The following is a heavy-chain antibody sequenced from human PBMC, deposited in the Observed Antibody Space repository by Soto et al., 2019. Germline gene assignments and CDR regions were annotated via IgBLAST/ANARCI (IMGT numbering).Heavy chain of an antibody. CDR2: ISGSGGST. D-gene: IGHD6-13*01. J-gene: IGHJ3*02. CDR3: AKDLSAPIAAAGSYAFDI. CDR1: GFTFSSYA. V-gene: IGHV3-23*01. Sequence: GGSLRLSCAASGFTFSSYAMSWVRQAPGKGLEWASAISGSGGSTYYADSVKGRFTISRDNSKNTLYLQMNSLRAEDTAVYYCAKDLSAPIAAAGSYAFDIWGQGTMVTVSS.